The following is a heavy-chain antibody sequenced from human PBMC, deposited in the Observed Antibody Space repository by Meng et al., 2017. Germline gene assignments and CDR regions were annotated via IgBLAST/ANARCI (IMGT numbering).Heavy chain of an antibody. Sequence: QVRLGGSGGVWVQPGGSLRLSWAASGFTFSGYGMHWVRQAPGKGLGWVAVIWYDGSNKYYADSVKGRFTISRDNSKNTLYLQMNSLRAEDTAVYYCARGLSTTYWYFDLWGRGTLVTVSS. V-gene: IGHV3-33*01. CDR3: ARGLSTTYWYFDL. CDR2: IWYDGSNK. J-gene: IGHJ2*01. CDR1: GFTFSGYG. D-gene: IGHD2/OR15-2a*01.